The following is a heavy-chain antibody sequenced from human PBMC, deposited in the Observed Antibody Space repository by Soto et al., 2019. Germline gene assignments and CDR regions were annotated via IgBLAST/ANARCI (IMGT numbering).Heavy chain of an antibody. V-gene: IGHV3-30-3*01. CDR1: GFTFSSYA. J-gene: IGHJ3*02. D-gene: IGHD6-19*01. Sequence: GGSLRLSCAASGFTFSSYAMHWVRQAPGKGLEWVAVISYDGSNKYYADSVKGRFTFSRDNSKNTLYLQMNSLRAEDTAVYYCAREGSGYSSGWHAFDIWGQGTMVTVSS. CDR2: ISYDGSNK. CDR3: AREGSGYSSGWHAFDI.